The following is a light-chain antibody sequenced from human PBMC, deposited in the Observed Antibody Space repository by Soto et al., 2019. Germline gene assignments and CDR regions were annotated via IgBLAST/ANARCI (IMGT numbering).Light chain of an antibody. Sequence: IQMTQSPSTLSASVGDRVTISCRARQSISTWLAWYQQEPGKAPKLLIYDASSLESGVPSRFSGSGSGTEFTLTITSLEPEDFAVYYCQQRSNWPPTFGQGTKVDIK. CDR2: DAS. CDR1: QSISTW. V-gene: IGKV1-5*01. CDR3: QQRSNWPPT. J-gene: IGKJ1*01.